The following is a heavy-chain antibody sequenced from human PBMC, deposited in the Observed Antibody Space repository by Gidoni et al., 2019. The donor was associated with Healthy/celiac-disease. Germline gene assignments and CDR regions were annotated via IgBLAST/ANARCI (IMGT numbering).Heavy chain of an antibody. Sequence: QVQLVQSGAEVKKPGSSVKVSCKASGGTFSSYAISWVRQAPGQGLEWMGGIIPIFGTANYAQKFQGRVTITADESTSTAYMELSSLRSEDTAVYYCARQCSSTSCYTNYYYYMDVWGKGTTVTVSS. CDR2: IIPIFGTA. V-gene: IGHV1-69*01. J-gene: IGHJ6*03. CDR1: GGTFSSYA. D-gene: IGHD2-2*02. CDR3: ARQCSSTSCYTNYYYYMDV.